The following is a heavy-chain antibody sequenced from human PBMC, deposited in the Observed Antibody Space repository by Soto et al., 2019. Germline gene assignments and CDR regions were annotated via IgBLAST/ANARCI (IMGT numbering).Heavy chain of an antibody. Sequence: SVKVSCKASGGTFSSYTISWVRQAPGQGLEWMGRIIPILGIANYAQKFQGRVTITADKSTSTAYMELSSLRSEDTAVYYCERVPRRVVAAPGTYSGQGTLVTVSS. D-gene: IGHD2-15*01. CDR2: IIPILGIA. J-gene: IGHJ4*02. V-gene: IGHV1-69*02. CDR1: GGTFSSYT. CDR3: ERVPRRVVAAPGTY.